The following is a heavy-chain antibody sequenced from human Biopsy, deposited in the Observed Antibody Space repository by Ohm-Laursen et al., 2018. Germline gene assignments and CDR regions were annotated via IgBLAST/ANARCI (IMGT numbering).Heavy chain of an antibody. CDR1: GFSFSSHG. V-gene: IGHV3-30*03. J-gene: IGHJ4*02. D-gene: IGHD3-9*01. CDR3: LREAATGYYRTADF. CDR2: FSYDGINK. Sequence: SLRLSCSASGFSFSSHGMHWVRQAPGKGLEWVAHFSYDGINKHYADSVKGRFTISRDNSKNTLSLQMNSLRVEDTAMYYCLREAATGYYRTADFWGQGTLVTVSS.